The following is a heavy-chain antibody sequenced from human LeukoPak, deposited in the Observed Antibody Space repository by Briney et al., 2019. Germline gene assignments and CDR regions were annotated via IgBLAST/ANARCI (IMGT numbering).Heavy chain of an antibody. J-gene: IGHJ4*02. CDR1: GFTFSTYA. CDR3: AKDYYYESSGYLTVSDY. V-gene: IGHV3-23*01. CDR2: ISGSGGST. D-gene: IGHD3-22*01. Sequence: PGGSLRLSCAASGFTFSTYAMSWVRQAPGKGLEWVSAISGSGGSTYYADSVKGRFTISRDNSKNTLYLQMNSLRAEDTAVYYCAKDYYYESSGYLTVSDYWGQGTLVTVSS.